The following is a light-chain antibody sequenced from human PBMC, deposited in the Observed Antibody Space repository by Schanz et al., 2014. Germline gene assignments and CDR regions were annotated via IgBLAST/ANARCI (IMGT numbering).Light chain of an antibody. CDR3: SSFTSSSSCL. V-gene: IGLV1-40*01. CDR2: ANN. J-gene: IGLJ2*01. Sequence: QSVLTQPPSVSGATGQRVTISCTGSSSNIGAGYDVHWYQQLPGTAPKLLIYANNIRPSGVSNRFSGSKSGTTASLTISDLQAEDEADYYCSSFTSSSSCLFGGGTKLTVL. CDR1: SSNIGAGYD.